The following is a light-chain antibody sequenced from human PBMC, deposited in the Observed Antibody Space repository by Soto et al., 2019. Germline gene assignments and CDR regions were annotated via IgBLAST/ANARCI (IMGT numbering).Light chain of an antibody. CDR3: QQYHLWPKT. V-gene: IGKV3-15*01. CDR1: QNVNSD. J-gene: IGKJ1*01. Sequence: EVVMTQSPATLSVSPGERVTLSCRASQNVNSDLAWFQQRPGQAPRLLIYGASTGATGTPARFSGSGSGTEFTLTISSLQSEDFAVYYCQQYHLWPKTFGQGTKVDIK. CDR2: GAS.